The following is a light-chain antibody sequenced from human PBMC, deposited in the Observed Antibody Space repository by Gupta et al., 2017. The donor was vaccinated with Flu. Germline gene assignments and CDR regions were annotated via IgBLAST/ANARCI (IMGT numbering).Light chain of an antibody. Sequence: SYVLTQPPSVSVAPGQTARFTCGGNNIGSKGVHWYQRKPGQAPVLVVYDDSARPPGIPERFSGSNSGNTATLTISRVEAGDEADYYCQVWDSNSDHVVFGGGTKLTVL. CDR2: DDS. CDR3: QVWDSNSDHVV. J-gene: IGLJ2*01. CDR1: NIGSKG. V-gene: IGLV3-21*02.